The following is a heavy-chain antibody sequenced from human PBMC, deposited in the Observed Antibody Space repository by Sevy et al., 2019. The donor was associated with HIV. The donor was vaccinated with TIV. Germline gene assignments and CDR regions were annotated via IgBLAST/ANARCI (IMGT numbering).Heavy chain of an antibody. CDR3: AKRSRRVAGLFDY. D-gene: IGHD6-19*01. Sequence: GGSLRLSCAASGFTFSSYAMSWVRQAPGKGLEWVSAISGRGGSTYYADSGKGRFTISRDNSKNTLNLQMNSLRAEDTAVYYCAKRSRRVAGLFDYWGQGTLVTVSS. V-gene: IGHV3-23*01. CDR2: ISGRGGST. J-gene: IGHJ4*02. CDR1: GFTFSSYA.